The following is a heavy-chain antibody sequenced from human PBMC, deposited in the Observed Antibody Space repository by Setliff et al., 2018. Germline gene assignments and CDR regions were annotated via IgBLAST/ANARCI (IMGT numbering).Heavy chain of an antibody. D-gene: IGHD3-3*01. V-gene: IGHV1-3*01. CDR3: ARDDDDFYSGYPYMDV. CDR2: INGGNGNT. Sequence: GASVKVSCKASGYIFTYYAIHWVRQAPGQRLEWMAYINGGNGNTHYSQKFRGRVTVTRDTSASTVFMELSTLRSEDTAVYYCARDDDDFYSGYPYMDVWGKGTTVTAP. J-gene: IGHJ6*03. CDR1: GYIFTYYA.